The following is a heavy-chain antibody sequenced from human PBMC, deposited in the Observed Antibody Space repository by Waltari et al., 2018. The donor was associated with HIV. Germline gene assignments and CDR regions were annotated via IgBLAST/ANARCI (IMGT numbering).Heavy chain of an antibody. J-gene: IGHJ6*02. D-gene: IGHD3-10*01. CDR3: TTLVLLGVGMDV. CDR1: GFTLSNAW. CDR2: IKSKTDGGTT. V-gene: IGHV3-15*01. Sequence: EVRLVESGGGLVKPGGSLRLSFAASGFTLSNAWMSWVRQAPGKGLEWVGRIKSKTDGGTTDYAAPVKGRFTISRDDSKNTLYLQMNSLKTEDTAVYYCTTLVLLGVGMDVWGQGTTVTVSS.